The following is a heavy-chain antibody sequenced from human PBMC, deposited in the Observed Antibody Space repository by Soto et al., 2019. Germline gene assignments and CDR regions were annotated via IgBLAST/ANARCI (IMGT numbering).Heavy chain of an antibody. D-gene: IGHD2-15*01. CDR3: ARAVAIHFDY. Sequence: PSETLSLTCTFSGGSISSYYWSLIRQPPGKGLEWIGYIYYSGSTNYNPSLKSRVTISVDTSKNQFSLKLSSVTAADTAVYYCARAVAIHFDYWGQGTLVTVSS. J-gene: IGHJ4*02. CDR2: IYYSGST. V-gene: IGHV4-59*01. CDR1: GGSISSYY.